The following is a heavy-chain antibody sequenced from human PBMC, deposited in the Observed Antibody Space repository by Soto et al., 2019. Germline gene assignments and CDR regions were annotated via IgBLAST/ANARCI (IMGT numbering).Heavy chain of an antibody. CDR1: GDSINMYF. CDR2: IYTSGST. J-gene: IGHJ6*02. V-gene: IGHV4-4*07. CDR3: ARELMTYFDFWSGSNPAGMDV. D-gene: IGHD3-3*01. Sequence: SETLSLTCTVSGDSINMYFWSWIRQPAGKGLEWIGRIYTSGSTNYTPSLKSRVTMSVDTSKNQFSLKLNSVTAADTAVYYCARELMTYFDFWSGSNPAGMDVWGQGTMVTVSS.